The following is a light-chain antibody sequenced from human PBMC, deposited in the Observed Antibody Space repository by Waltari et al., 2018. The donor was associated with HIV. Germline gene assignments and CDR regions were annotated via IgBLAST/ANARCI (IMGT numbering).Light chain of an antibody. CDR3: ATWDDSLIGVV. Sequence: QSVLTQPPSASGTPGQRLTISCPGSSSTIGSHSVHWYQRRPGSAPKLLIFANSQRPSGVPDLFSGSKSGTSASLAISGLQSEDETDYYCATWDDSLIGVVFGGGTKLTVL. V-gene: IGLV1-44*01. J-gene: IGLJ2*01. CDR2: ANS. CDR1: SSTIGSHS.